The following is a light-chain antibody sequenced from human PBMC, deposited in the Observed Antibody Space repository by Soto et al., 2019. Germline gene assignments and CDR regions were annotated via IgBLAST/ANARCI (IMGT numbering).Light chain of an antibody. CDR1: QGVSSN. CDR3: QQYNSWPPLT. J-gene: IGKJ4*01. CDR2: GAS. Sequence: EIVMTQSPVTLSVSPGERATLSCRASQGVSSNLAWYQQKPGQAPRLLIYGASTRATGIPARFSGSGSGTEFTLTISSLQSEDFAVYFCQQYNSWPPLTFGGGTKVEIK. V-gene: IGKV3-15*01.